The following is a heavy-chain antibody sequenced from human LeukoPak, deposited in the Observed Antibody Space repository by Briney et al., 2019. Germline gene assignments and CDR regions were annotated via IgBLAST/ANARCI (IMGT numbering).Heavy chain of an antibody. CDR1: GFTFSNAW. J-gene: IGHJ4*02. CDR2: ISRSSTYM. V-gene: IGHV3-21*01. Sequence: GGSLRLSCAASGFTFSNAWMNWVRQAPGKGLEWVSSISRSSTYMYYAASVKGRFTISRDNTKNSLYLQMNSLRAEDTAVYYCARHKDYGDYSDYWGQGTLVTVSS. CDR3: ARHKDYGDYSDY. D-gene: IGHD4-17*01.